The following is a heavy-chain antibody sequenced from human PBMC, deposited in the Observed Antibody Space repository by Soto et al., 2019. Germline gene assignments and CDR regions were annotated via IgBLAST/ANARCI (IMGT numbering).Heavy chain of an antibody. CDR1: GFTFSDYY. J-gene: IGHJ6*03. V-gene: IGHV3-11*01. CDR2: ISSSGSTI. CDR3: ARTSDFWSGWGTPTWGYYYMDV. D-gene: IGHD3-3*01. Sequence: GGSLRLSCAASGFTFSDYYMSWIRQAPGKGLEWVSYISSSGSTIYYADSVKGRFTISRDNAKNSLYLQMNSLRAEDTAVYYCARTSDFWSGWGTPTWGYYYMDVWGKGTTVTVSS.